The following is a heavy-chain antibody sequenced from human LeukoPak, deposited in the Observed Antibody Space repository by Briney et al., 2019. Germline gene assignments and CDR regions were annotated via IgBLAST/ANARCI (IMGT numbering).Heavy chain of an antibody. J-gene: IGHJ3*02. Sequence: GASVKVSCKASGYTFTSYGISWVRQAPGQGLEWMGWISAYNGNTNYAQKLQGRVTMTTDTSTSTAYMELSSLRSEDTAVYYCATPIAAAGTDAFDIWGQGTMVTVSS. CDR2: ISAYNGNT. D-gene: IGHD6-13*01. CDR1: GYTFTSYG. V-gene: IGHV1-18*01. CDR3: ATPIAAAGTDAFDI.